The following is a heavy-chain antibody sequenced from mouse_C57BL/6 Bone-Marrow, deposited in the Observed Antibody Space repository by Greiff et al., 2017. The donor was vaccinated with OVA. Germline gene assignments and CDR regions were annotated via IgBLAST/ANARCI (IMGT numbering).Heavy chain of an antibody. D-gene: IGHD2-4*01. CDR3: ARNGLYDYDDYAMDY. CDR2: INPSNGGT. Sequence: VQLQQPGTELVKPGASVKLSCKASGYTFTSYWMHWVKQRPGQGLEWIGNINPSNGGTNYNEKFKSKATLTVDKSSSTAYMQLSSLTSEDSAVYYCARNGLYDYDDYAMDYWGQGTSVTVSS. CDR1: GYTFTSYW. J-gene: IGHJ4*01. V-gene: IGHV1-53*01.